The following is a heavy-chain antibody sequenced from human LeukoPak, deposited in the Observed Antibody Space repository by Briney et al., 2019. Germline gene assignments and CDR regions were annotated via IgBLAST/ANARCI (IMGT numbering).Heavy chain of an antibody. CDR2: IYYSGST. CDR1: GGSISSSSYY. Sequence: SETLSLTCTVAGGSISSSSYYWGWIRQPPGKGLEWIGSIYYSGSTYYNPSLKSRVTISVDTSKNQFSLKLSSVTAADTAVYYCARVYGSGSYYNGYYYYYMDVWGKGTTVTISS. CDR3: ARVYGSGSYYNGYYYYYMDV. J-gene: IGHJ6*03. D-gene: IGHD3-10*01. V-gene: IGHV4-39*01.